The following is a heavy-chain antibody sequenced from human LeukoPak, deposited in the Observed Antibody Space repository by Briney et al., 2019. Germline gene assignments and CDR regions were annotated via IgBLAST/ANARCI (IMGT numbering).Heavy chain of an antibody. V-gene: IGHV3-15*01. CDR2: IKSKTDGGTT. CDR3: TTLRDCSSTSCFEDV. Sequence: GGSLRLSCAASGFTFSNAWMSWVRQAPGKGLEWVGRIKSKTDGGTTDYAAPVKGRFTISRDDSKTTLYLQMNSLKTEDTAVYYCTTLRDCSSTSCFEDVWGQGTTVTVSS. J-gene: IGHJ6*02. CDR1: GFTFSNAW. D-gene: IGHD2-2*01.